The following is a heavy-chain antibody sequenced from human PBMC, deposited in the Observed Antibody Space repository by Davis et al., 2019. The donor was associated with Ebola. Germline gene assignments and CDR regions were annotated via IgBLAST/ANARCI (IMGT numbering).Heavy chain of an antibody. CDR1: GFTFSSYW. V-gene: IGHV3-74*01. J-gene: IGHJ3*02. CDR3: ARAGTMYSSSWFNLAFDI. D-gene: IGHD6-13*01. Sequence: HTGGSLRLSCAASGFTFSSYWMHWVRQAPGKGLVWVSRINSDGSSTSYADSVKGRFTISRDNAKNTLYLQMNSLRGDDTALYYCARAGTMYSSSWFNLAFDIWGQGTVVTVSS. CDR2: INSDGSST.